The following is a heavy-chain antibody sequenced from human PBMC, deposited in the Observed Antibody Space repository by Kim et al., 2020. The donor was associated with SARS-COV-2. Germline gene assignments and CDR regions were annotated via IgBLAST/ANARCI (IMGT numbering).Heavy chain of an antibody. V-gene: IGHV3-11*06. D-gene: IGHD3-10*01. J-gene: IGHJ6*02. Sequence: GRFTIPRDNAKNSLYLQMNSLRAEDTAVYYCARDGPVLWFGESFYYYGMDVWGQGTTVTVSS. CDR3: ARDGPVLWFGESFYYYGMDV.